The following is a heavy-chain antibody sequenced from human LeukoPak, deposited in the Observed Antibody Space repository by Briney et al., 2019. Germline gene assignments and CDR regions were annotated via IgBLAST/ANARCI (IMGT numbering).Heavy chain of an antibody. V-gene: IGHV3-64*02. CDR3: AGSLPSDF. Sequence: PGGSLPLSCAASGFTLSTYAMHWARQARGKELENVSAIRSNGGSTNYADSVKSRVTMSRDNSRNSLYLQMGSVRAEDMSVYYCAGSLPSDFWGQGTLVTVSS. CDR1: GFTLSTYA. CDR2: IRSNGGST. J-gene: IGHJ4*02.